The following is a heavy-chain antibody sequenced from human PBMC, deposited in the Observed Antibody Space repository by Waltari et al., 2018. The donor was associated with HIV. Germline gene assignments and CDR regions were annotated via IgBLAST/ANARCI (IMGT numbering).Heavy chain of an antibody. J-gene: IGHJ4*02. CDR3: AREWWRSSTYYIGFDY. Sequence: QLQQSGPGLVKPSQTLSLTCAISGDTVSSNRAAWNWLGRTYYRSKWYNDYAVSVKSRITINPDTSRNQFSLRLNSVTPEDTAVYYCAREWWRSSTYYIGFDYWGQGALVTVSS. V-gene: IGHV6-1*01. D-gene: IGHD1-26*01. CDR2: TYYRSKWYN. CDR1: GDTVSSNRAA.